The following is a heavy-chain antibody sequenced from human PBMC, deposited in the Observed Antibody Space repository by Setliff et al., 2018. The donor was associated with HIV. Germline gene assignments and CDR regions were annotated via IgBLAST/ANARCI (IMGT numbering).Heavy chain of an antibody. V-gene: IGHV4-61*02. D-gene: IGHD5-18*01. CDR2: FRPPGNAYYANP. Sequence: PSETLSLTCTVSGGSSISSSYYWVWILQPAGKGLEWIGRFRPPGNAYYANPYYNPSLKSRVTMSVDTSKSQFSLKLNSVTAADTAVYYCAKSVDTTMDDYYYVDIWGTGTTVTVSS. CDR3: AKSVDTTMDDYYYVDI. J-gene: IGHJ6*03. CDR1: GGSSISSSYY.